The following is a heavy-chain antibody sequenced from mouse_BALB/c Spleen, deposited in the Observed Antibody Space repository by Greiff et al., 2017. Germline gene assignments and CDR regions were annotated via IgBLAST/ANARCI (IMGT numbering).Heavy chain of an antibody. V-gene: IGHV5-6-3*01. CDR3: ARDGYYIAY. J-gene: IGHJ3*01. Sequence: EVKLVESGGGLVQPGGSLKLSCAASGFTFSSYGMSWVRQTPDKRLELVATINSNGGSTYYPDSVKGRFTISRDNAKNTLYLQMSSLKSEDTAMYYCARDGYYIAYWGQGTLVTVSA. CDR1: GFTFSSYG. D-gene: IGHD2-3*01. CDR2: INSNGGST.